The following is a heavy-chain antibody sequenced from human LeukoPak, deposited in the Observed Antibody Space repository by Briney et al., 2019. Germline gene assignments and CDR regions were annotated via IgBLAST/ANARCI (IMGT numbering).Heavy chain of an antibody. V-gene: IGHV3-21*01. CDR2: ITSSSGYI. D-gene: IGHD2-2*01. Sequence: GGSLRLSCAASGFLFSQYNMAWVRQAPGEGLEWVSFITSSSGYIHYSDSVKGRFTISRDNAQSSVSLQVSSLSAEDTAVYYCVRVAGDCSSTSCQADYFDRWGQGTQVIVSS. J-gene: IGHJ5*02. CDR1: GFLFSQYN. CDR3: VRVAGDCSSTSCQADYFDR.